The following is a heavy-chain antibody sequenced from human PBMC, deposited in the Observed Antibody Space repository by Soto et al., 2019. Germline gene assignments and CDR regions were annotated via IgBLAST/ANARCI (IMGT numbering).Heavy chain of an antibody. D-gene: IGHD3-22*01. CDR1: GGSISSGGYS. Sequence: SETLSLTCAVSGGSISSGGYSWSWIRQPPGKGLEWIGYIYHSGSTYYNPSLKSRVTISVDRSKNQFSLKLSSVTAADTAVYYCARGAYDSSGYSDYWGQGTLVTVSS. CDR3: ARGAYDSSGYSDY. CDR2: IYHSGST. V-gene: IGHV4-30-2*01. J-gene: IGHJ4*02.